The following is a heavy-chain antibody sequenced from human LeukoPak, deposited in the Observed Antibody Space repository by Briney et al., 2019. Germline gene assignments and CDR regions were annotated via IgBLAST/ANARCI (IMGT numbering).Heavy chain of an antibody. Sequence: GGSLRLSCVASGFTFTTYWMHWVRQAPGKGLVWVSRINGDGSNSNYADSVKGRFTISRDNARNTLYLQMNGLRAEDTALYYCARTSPTSHFDFWGQGTLVTVPS. D-gene: IGHD3-16*01. V-gene: IGHV3-74*01. CDR2: INGDGSNS. CDR1: GFTFTTYW. J-gene: IGHJ4*02. CDR3: ARTSPTSHFDF.